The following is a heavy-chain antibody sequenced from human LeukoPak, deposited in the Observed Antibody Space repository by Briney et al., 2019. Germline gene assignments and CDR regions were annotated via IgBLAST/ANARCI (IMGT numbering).Heavy chain of an antibody. CDR3: ARDPMVRGVFDY. D-gene: IGHD3-10*01. J-gene: IGHJ4*02. CDR1: GGTFSSYA. V-gene: IGHV1-69*13. Sequence: SVKVSCKASGGTFSSYAISWVRQAPGQGLEWMGGIIPIFGTANYAQKFQGRVTITADESTSTAYMELSSLRSEDTAVYYCARDPMVRGVFDYWGQGTLVTVSS. CDR2: IIPIFGTA.